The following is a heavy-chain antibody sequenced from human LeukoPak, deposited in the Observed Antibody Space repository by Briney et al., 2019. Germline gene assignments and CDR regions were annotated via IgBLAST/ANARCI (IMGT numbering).Heavy chain of an antibody. CDR3: ARVYQGVSLFDGIDY. CDR1: GFTFSSYE. J-gene: IGHJ4*02. Sequence: PGGSLRLSCADSGFTFSSYEMNWVRQAPGKGLEWVSYISSSGSTIYYADSVKGRFTISRDNAKKSLYLQMNSLRAEDTAVYYCARVYQGVSLFDGIDYWGQGTLVTVSS. D-gene: IGHD3-10*01. CDR2: ISSSGSTI. V-gene: IGHV3-48*03.